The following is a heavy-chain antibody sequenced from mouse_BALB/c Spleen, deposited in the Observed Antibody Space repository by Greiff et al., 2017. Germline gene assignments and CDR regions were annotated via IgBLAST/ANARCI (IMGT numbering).Heavy chain of an antibody. J-gene: IGHJ3*01. Sequence: EVMLVESGGGLVKPGGSLKLSCAASGFAFSSYDMSWVRQTPEKRLEWVAYISSGGGSTYYPDTVKGRFTISRDNAKNTLYLQMSSLKSEDTAMYYCARDGSSYGWFAYWGQGTLVTVSA. D-gene: IGHD1-1*01. CDR2: ISSGGGST. CDR3: ARDGSSYGWFAY. CDR1: GFAFSSYD. V-gene: IGHV5-12-1*01.